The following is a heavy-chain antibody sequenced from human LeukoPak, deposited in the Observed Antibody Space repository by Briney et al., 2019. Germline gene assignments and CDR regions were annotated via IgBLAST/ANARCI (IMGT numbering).Heavy chain of an antibody. CDR3: ARDWLIVVVVAATGALDY. Sequence: AGGSLRLSCAASGFTFSSYAMHWVRQAPGKGLEWVAVISYDGSNKYYADSVKGRFTISRDNSKNTLYLQMNCLRAEDTAVYYCARDWLIVVVVAATGALDYWGQGTLVTVSS. J-gene: IGHJ4*02. CDR2: ISYDGSNK. D-gene: IGHD2-15*01. V-gene: IGHV3-30*04. CDR1: GFTFSSYA.